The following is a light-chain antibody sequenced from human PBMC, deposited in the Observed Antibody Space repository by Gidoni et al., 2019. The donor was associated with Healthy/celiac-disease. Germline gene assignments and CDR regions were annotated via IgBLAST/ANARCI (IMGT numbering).Light chain of an antibody. CDR1: HSISSY. Sequence: DLQMTQSPSSLSASVGERVTITCRASHSISSYLNWYQQKPGKAPKLLIYSASSLQSGVPSRFSGSGSGTDFTLTISSLQPEDFSTYYCQQSYSTPWTFGQGTKVEIK. CDR3: QQSYSTPWT. CDR2: SAS. V-gene: IGKV1-39*01. J-gene: IGKJ1*01.